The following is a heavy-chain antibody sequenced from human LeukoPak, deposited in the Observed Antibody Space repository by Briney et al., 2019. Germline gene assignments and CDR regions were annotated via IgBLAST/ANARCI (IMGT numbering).Heavy chain of an antibody. Sequence: GSLKLSCAASGFAFSNYAMSRVRQAPGQGLEWVSAIRSNGSAKYHADSVRGRFTIARVQTKNTIYLHMNSLRDEDMAMYFCARQIGYRSDGTCYFDDWGQGTLVTVSS. CDR2: IRSNGSAK. CDR3: ARQIGYRSDGTCYFDD. D-gene: IGHD2-15*01. CDR1: GFAFSNYA. J-gene: IGHJ4*02. V-gene: IGHV3-23*01.